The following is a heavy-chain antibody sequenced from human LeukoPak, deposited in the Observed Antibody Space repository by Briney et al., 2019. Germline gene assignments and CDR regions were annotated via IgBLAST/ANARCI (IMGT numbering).Heavy chain of an antibody. J-gene: IGHJ6*02. Sequence: SETLSLTCAVSGGSISSYYWSWIWQPPGKGLGWDGYIYYSGSANYNPSPKSRVTISVDTSKNQISLNPSSVTVADTAVYYWARSGYDLYSVSYGIDVWGQGTTVTVSS. V-gene: IGHV4-59*01. CDR2: IYYSGSA. CDR1: GGSISSYY. CDR3: ARSGYDLYSVSYGIDV. D-gene: IGHD3-3*01.